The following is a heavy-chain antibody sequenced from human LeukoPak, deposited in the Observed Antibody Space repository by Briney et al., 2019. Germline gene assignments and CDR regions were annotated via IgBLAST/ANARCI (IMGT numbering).Heavy chain of an antibody. D-gene: IGHD1-26*01. CDR2: IIPIFGTA. Sequence: GASVKVSCKASGGTFSSYAISWMRQAPGQGLEWMGGIIPIFGTANYAQKFQDRLTITADESTSTAYMDLSSLTSEDTAVYYCARSSGSRNYDYFYYMDVWGKGTTVTISS. CDR1: GGTFSSYA. J-gene: IGHJ6*03. CDR3: ARSSGSRNYDYFYYMDV. V-gene: IGHV1-69*13.